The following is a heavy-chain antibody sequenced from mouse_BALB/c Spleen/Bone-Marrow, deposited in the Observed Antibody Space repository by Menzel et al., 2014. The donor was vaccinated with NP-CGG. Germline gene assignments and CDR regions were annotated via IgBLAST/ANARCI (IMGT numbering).Heavy chain of an antibody. D-gene: IGHD2-10*02. Sequence: VHVKQSGPELVKPGASVKISCKASGYTFTDYNMHWVKQSHGKSLEWIGYIYPYNGGTGYNQKFKSKATLAVDNSSSTTYMGLRSLTSEDSAVYYCTRREYGNYGYAMDYWGQATSVTVSS. J-gene: IGHJ4*01. CDR2: IYPYNGGT. CDR1: GYTFTDYN. V-gene: IGHV1S29*02. CDR3: TRREYGNYGYAMDY.